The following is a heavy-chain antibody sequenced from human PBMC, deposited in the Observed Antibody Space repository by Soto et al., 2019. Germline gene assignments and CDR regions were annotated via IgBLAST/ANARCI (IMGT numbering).Heavy chain of an antibody. D-gene: IGHD1-1*01. J-gene: IGHJ4*02. CDR1: GYTFTSYG. CDR3: ARGRYGDY. Sequence: QVHLVQSGAEVKKPGASVKVSCKASGYTFTSYGITWVRQAPGQGLEWMGWISAHNGNTDYAQKLQGRVIVTRDTSPSTAHMEVRSLRADDTAVYYCARGRYGDYWGQGARVTVSS. V-gene: IGHV1-18*01. CDR2: ISAHNGNT.